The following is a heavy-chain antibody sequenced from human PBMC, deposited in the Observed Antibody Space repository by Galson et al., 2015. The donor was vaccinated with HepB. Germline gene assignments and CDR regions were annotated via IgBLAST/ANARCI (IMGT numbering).Heavy chain of an antibody. J-gene: IGHJ3*02. CDR3: AKENADVGGSSSTGAFDI. V-gene: IGHV3-30*18. D-gene: IGHD6-13*01. CDR2: ISYDGSNK. Sequence: SLRLSCAASGFTFSSYGMHWVRQAPGKGLEWVAVISYDGSNKYYADSVKGRFTISRDNSKNTLYLQMNSLRAEDTAVYYCAKENADVGGSSSTGAFDIWGQGTMVTVSS. CDR1: GFTFSSYG.